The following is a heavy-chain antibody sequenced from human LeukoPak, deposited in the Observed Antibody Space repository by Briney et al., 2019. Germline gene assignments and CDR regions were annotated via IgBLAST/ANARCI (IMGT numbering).Heavy chain of an antibody. Sequence: GGSLRLTCAASGFTFSSYSMNWVRQAPGKGLEWVSSISSSSSYIYYADSVKGRFTISRDNAKNSLYLQMNSLRAEDTAVYYCARDSGNYYMDVWGKGTTVTVSS. CDR2: ISSSSSYI. CDR1: GFTFSSYS. V-gene: IGHV3-21*01. J-gene: IGHJ6*03. D-gene: IGHD3-10*01. CDR3: ARDSGNYYMDV.